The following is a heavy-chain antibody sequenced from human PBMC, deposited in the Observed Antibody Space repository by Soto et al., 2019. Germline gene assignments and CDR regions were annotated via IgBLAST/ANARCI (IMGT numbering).Heavy chain of an antibody. CDR2: LNPNSGNT. CDR1: GYTFTSYD. V-gene: IGHV1-8*01. Sequence: QVQLVQSGAEVKKPGASVKVSCKASGYTFTSYDIHWVRQATGQGLEWMGWLNPNSGNTAYAQKLLGRVTLTRNTPISTAYMELSSLRSEDTAVYYCARERTRGFDPWGQGTLVTLSS. CDR3: ARERTRGFDP. J-gene: IGHJ5*02.